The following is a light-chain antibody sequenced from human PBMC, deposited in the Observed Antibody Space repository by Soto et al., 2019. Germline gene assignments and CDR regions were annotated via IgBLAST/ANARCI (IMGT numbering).Light chain of an antibody. V-gene: IGKV3-11*01. J-gene: IGKJ4*01. CDR2: DAS. Sequence: EIVLTQSPATLSLSPGERATLSCRASQSVSSYLAWYQQKPGQAPRLLIYDASNRATGIPARCSGSGSGTDSSLTISSLEPEDFAVYYCQQRSNWPLTFGGGTKVEIK. CDR3: QQRSNWPLT. CDR1: QSVSSY.